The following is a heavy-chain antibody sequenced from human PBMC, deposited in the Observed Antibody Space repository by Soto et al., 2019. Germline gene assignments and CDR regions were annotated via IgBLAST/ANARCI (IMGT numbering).Heavy chain of an antibody. CDR2: ISSSSSYI. CDR1: GFTFRSYS. CDR3: AREKYSSSWNDAFDI. V-gene: IGHV3-21*01. D-gene: IGHD6-13*01. Sequence: GGSLRLSCAASGFTFRSYSMNCVRQAPGKGLEWVSSISSSSSYIYYADSVKGRFTISRDNAKNSLYLQMNSLRAEDTAVYYCAREKYSSSWNDAFDIWGQGTMVTVS. J-gene: IGHJ3*02.